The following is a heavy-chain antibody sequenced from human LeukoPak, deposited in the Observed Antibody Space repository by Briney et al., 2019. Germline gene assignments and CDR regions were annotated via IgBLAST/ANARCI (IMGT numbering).Heavy chain of an antibody. J-gene: IGHJ6*02. D-gene: IGHD6-13*01. CDR3: AREVGIAATATHYYYYGMDV. Sequence: GGSLRLSCAASGFTFSSYWMSWVRQAPGKGLEWVANIKQDGSEKYYVDSVKGRFTISRDNAKNSLYLQMNSLRAEDTAVYYCAREVGIAATATHYYYYGMDVWGQGTTVTVSS. CDR1: GFTFSSYW. CDR2: IKQDGSEK. V-gene: IGHV3-7*01.